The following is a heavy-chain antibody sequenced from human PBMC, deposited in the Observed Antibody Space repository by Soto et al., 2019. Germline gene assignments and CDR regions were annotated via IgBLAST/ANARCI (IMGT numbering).Heavy chain of an antibody. CDR3: ARSPAHFDY. CDR1: GYSFTSFW. D-gene: IGHD2-2*01. V-gene: IGHV5-51*01. J-gene: IGHJ4*02. Sequence: PGASLKISCQASGYSFTSFWIGWVRQMPGKGLEWMGMIYPGDSDTKYSPSFQGQVTISADKSISTAYLQWSSLKASDTAMYYCARSPAHFDYWGQGTPVTVSS. CDR2: IYPGDSDT.